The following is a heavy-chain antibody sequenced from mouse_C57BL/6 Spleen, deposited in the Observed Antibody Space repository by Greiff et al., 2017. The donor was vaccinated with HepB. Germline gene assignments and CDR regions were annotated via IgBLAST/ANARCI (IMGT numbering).Heavy chain of an antibody. Sequence: QVQLQQPGAELVRPGSSVKLSCKASGYTFTSYWMHWVKQRPIQGLEWIGNIDPSDSETHYNQKFKDKATLTVDKSSSTAYMQLSSLTSEDSAVYYCARALINTVVAPYFDYWGQGATLTVSS. CDR1: GYTFTSYW. CDR3: ARALINTVVAPYFDY. J-gene: IGHJ2*01. D-gene: IGHD1-1*01. V-gene: IGHV1-52*01. CDR2: IDPSDSET.